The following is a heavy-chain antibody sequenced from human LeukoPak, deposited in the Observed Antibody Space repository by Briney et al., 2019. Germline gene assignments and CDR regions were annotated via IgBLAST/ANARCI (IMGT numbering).Heavy chain of an antibody. Sequence: KPSETLSLTCSVSGGSISIYYWSWIRQPPGKGLEWIGYIYNSGSTNYNPSLKSRVTISVDTSKNQFSLKLTFMTAADTAVYYCARDLELGYWGQGTLVTVSS. CDR2: IYNSGST. CDR3: ARDLELGY. V-gene: IGHV4-59*12. D-gene: IGHD1-26*01. J-gene: IGHJ1*01. CDR1: GGSISIYY.